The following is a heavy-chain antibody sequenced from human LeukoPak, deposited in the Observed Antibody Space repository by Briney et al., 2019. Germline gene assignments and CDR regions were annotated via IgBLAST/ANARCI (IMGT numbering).Heavy chain of an antibody. CDR2: ISSSGSTI. CDR1: GFTFSDYY. V-gene: IGHV3-11*04. CDR3: ARDRYDFWSGSPRPG. D-gene: IGHD3-3*01. J-gene: IGHJ4*02. Sequence: GGSLRLSGAASGFTFSDYYMSWIRQAPGKGLEWVSYISSSGSTIYYADSVKVRFTISRDNGKNSLYLQMNSLRAEDAAVYHCARDRYDFWSGSPRPGWRQGSLLSVPS.